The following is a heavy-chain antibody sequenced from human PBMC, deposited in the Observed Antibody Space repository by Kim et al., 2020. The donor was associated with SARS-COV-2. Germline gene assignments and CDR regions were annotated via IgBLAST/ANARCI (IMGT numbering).Heavy chain of an antibody. Sequence: SETLSLTCAVYGGSFSGYYWSWIRQPPGKGLEWIGEINHSGSTNYNPSLKSRVTISVDTSKNQFSLKLSSVTAADTAVYYCATHGYDILTGQSFVEDYWGQGTLVTVSS. CDR3: ATHGYDILTGQSFVEDY. J-gene: IGHJ4*02. V-gene: IGHV4-34*01. CDR2: INHSGST. CDR1: GGSFSGYY. D-gene: IGHD3-9*01.